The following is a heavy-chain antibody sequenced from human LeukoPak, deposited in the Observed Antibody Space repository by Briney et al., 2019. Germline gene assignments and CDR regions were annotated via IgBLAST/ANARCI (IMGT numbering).Heavy chain of an antibody. Sequence: GSLRLSCAASGFIFSSDDMHWVRQAPGKGLEWVAGIQSNGRNKYYVDSVKGRFAISRDNSKSTLYLQVNSLRVEDTALYYCARESEGGTGTSCPDYWGQGTLVTVSS. CDR3: ARESEGGTGTSCPDY. CDR1: GFIFSSDD. CDR2: IQSNGRNK. V-gene: IGHV3-33*05. D-gene: IGHD2-2*01. J-gene: IGHJ4*02.